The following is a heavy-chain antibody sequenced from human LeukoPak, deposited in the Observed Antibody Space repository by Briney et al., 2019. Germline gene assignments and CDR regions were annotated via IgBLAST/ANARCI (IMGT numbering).Heavy chain of an antibody. D-gene: IGHD4-23*01. CDR1: GSSFTSYW. CDR3: ARTAVASEFDY. CDR2: IYPGDSDT. Sequence: GASLKISCKGSGSSFTSYWIGWVRPLLGKGLEWMGIIYPGDSDTRYSPSFQGQVTISADKSISTAYLQWSSLKASDTAMYYCARTAVASEFDYWGQGTLVAVSS. V-gene: IGHV5-51*01. J-gene: IGHJ4*02.